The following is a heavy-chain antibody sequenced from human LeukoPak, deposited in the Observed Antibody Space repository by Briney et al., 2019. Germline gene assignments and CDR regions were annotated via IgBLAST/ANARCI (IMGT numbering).Heavy chain of an antibody. Sequence: SETLSLTCTVSGGSICTYSWHWIRQPPGKGLEWSGYIYYSGTTNYNPSPKSRVTISVDTSKNQFSLKLSSVTAADTAVYYCARGVYIAAAQYGYWGQGTLVTVSS. CDR1: GGSICTYS. D-gene: IGHD6-13*01. J-gene: IGHJ4*02. CDR2: IYYSGTT. V-gene: IGHV4-59*01. CDR3: ARGVYIAAAQYGY.